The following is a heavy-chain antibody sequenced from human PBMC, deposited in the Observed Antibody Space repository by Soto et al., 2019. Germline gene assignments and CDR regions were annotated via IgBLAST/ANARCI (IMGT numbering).Heavy chain of an antibody. CDR2: IYYSGST. D-gene: IGHD6-13*01. V-gene: IGHV4-59*01. CDR3: ARDSHSSSWYGRGYYYYGMDV. Sequence: PSETLSLTCTVSGGSISSYDWSWIRQPPGKGLEWIGYIYYSGSTNYNPSLKSRVTISVDTSKNQFSLKLSSVTAADTAVYYCARDSHSSSWYGRGYYYYGMDVWGQGTTVTVSS. J-gene: IGHJ6*02. CDR1: GGSISSYD.